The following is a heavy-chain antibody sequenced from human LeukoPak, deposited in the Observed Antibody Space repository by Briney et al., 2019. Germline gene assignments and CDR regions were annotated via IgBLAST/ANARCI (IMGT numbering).Heavy chain of an antibody. CDR2: INPDGSIT. V-gene: IGHV3-74*01. D-gene: IGHD5-12*01. CDR3: AKDRRCSDSDCTPGDDFDY. Sequence: QPGGSLRLSCAASRFTFSGSWMHWLHHAPGKGLVWVSRINPDGSITTYADSVRGRFTIPRDNAKNTVSLQMNSLRAEDTAVYYCAKDRRCSDSDCTPGDDFDYWGQGTLVTVSS. J-gene: IGHJ4*02. CDR1: RFTFSGSW.